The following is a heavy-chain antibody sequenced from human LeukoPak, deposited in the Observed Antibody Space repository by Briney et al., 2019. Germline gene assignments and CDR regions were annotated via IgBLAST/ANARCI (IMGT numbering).Heavy chain of an antibody. CDR1: GFTFSSYA. D-gene: IGHD3-22*01. J-gene: IGHJ3*02. Sequence: GGSLRLSCAASGFTFSSYAMRWVRQAPGKGLEWVSAISGSGGSTYYADSVKGRFTISRDNSKNTLYLQMNSLRAEDTAVYYCAKIFYMIVVEGAFDIWGQGTMVTVSS. V-gene: IGHV3-23*01. CDR2: ISGSGGST. CDR3: AKIFYMIVVEGAFDI.